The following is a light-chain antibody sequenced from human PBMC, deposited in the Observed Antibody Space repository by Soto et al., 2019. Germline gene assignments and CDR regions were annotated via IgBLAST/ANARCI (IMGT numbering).Light chain of an antibody. J-gene: IGKJ4*01. V-gene: IGKV4-1*01. CDR2: WAS. CDR3: QHYFTTPIT. Sequence: AMTHSPDSLSVSSGERATIYCNSSQSILHTSNGMNYLAWYQQKPGQPPKRLIYWASTRESGVPDRFSGSGSGTDFTLTISSLQAEDVAVYYCQHYFTTPITFGGGTKV. CDR1: QSILHTSNGMNY.